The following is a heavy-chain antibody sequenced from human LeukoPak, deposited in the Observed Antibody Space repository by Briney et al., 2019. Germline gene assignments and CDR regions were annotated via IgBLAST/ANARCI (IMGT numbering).Heavy chain of an antibody. Sequence: TLSLTCTVSGGSISSGGYYWSWIRQPPGKGLEWIGYIYHSGSTYYNPSLKSRVTISVDRSKNQFSLKPSSVTAADTAVYYCARGGLWFGELFAAFDIWGQGTMVTVSS. V-gene: IGHV4-30-2*01. CDR1: GGSISSGGYY. J-gene: IGHJ3*02. D-gene: IGHD3-10*01. CDR2: IYHSGST. CDR3: ARGGLWFGELFAAFDI.